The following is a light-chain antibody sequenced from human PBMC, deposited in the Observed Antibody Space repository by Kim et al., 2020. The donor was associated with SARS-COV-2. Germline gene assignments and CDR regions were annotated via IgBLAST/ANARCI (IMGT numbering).Light chain of an antibody. CDR1: SSDVGGYNY. Sequence: SSLPPPLSFSWSPGQSVTISCTGTSSDVGGYNYVSWYQQHPGKAPKLMIYDVSKRPSGVPDRFSGSKSGNTASLTISGLQAEDEADYYCCSYAGSYTYVFGTGTKVTVL. CDR2: DVS. J-gene: IGLJ1*01. V-gene: IGLV2-11*01. CDR3: CSYAGSYTYV.